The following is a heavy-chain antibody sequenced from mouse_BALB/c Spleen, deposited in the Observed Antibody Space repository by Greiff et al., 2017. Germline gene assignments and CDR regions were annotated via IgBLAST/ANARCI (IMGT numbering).Heavy chain of an antibody. CDR3: ARKDYDYGFAY. CDR2: INPSTGYT. Sequence: VKLVESGAELAKPGASVKMSCKASGYTFTSYWMHWVKQRPGQGLEWIGYINPSTGYTEYNQKFKDKATLTADKSSSTAYMQLSSLTSEDSAVYYCARKDYDYGFAYWGQGTLVTVSA. CDR1: GYTFTSYW. V-gene: IGHV1-7*01. J-gene: IGHJ3*01. D-gene: IGHD2-4*01.